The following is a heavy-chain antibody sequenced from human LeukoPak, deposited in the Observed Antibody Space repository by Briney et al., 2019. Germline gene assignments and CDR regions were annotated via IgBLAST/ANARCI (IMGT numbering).Heavy chain of an antibody. D-gene: IGHD2-15*01. Sequence: GSSVKVSCKASGGTFSSDAISWVRQAPAQGLEWMGGIIPIFGTANYAQKFQGRVTITADESTSTAYMELSSLRSDDTAVYYCALLSEEVMVAAPGGYWGQGTLVTVSS. CDR3: ALLSEEVMVAAPGGY. CDR2: IIPIFGTA. J-gene: IGHJ4*02. CDR1: GGTFSSDA. V-gene: IGHV1-69*01.